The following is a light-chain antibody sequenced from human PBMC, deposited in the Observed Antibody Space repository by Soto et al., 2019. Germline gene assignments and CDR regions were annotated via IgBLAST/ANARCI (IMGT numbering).Light chain of an antibody. Sequence: EIVLTQSPGTLSLSPGEIGTLSCRASQNLGTLYLAWFQQKSGQAPRLLIYSASRRATGIPDRFTGSGSGTDFTLTISRLEPEDFAVYYCQQYGSSPPRITFGQGTRLEIK. V-gene: IGKV3-20*01. J-gene: IGKJ5*01. CDR3: QQYGSSPPRIT. CDR2: SAS. CDR1: QNLGTLY.